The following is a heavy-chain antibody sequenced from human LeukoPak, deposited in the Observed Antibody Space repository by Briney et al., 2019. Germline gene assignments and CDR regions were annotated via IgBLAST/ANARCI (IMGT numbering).Heavy chain of an antibody. D-gene: IGHD4-11*01. V-gene: IGHV4-39*07. Sequence: SETLSLTCTVSGGSISSSSYYWGWIRQPPGKGLEWIGSIYYSGSTYYDPSLKSRVTVSVDTSKNQFSLKLSSVTAADTAVYYCARVNDYSNYEDYWGQGTLVTVSS. CDR3: ARVNDYSNYEDY. J-gene: IGHJ4*02. CDR2: IYYSGST. CDR1: GGSISSSSYY.